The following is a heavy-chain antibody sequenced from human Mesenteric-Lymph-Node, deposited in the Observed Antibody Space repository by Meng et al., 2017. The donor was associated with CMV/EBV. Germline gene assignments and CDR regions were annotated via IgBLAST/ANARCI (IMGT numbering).Heavy chain of an antibody. CDR2: ISYDGSTK. J-gene: IGHJ4*02. V-gene: IGHV3-30*03. D-gene: IGHD5-24*01. CDR3: ARRRDGYNSGVDY. CDR1: GFTFSTYF. Sequence: GESLKISCAASGFTFSTYFMHWVRQAPGKGLEWVAIISYDGSTKYYADSVKGRFTISRDNSKNTLDLQMNSLRPEDTAVYYCARRRDGYNSGVDYWGQGTLVTVSS.